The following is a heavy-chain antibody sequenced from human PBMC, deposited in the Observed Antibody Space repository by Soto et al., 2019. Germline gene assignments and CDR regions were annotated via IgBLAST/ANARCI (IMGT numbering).Heavy chain of an antibody. J-gene: IGHJ6*02. D-gene: IGHD6-13*01. CDR2: IKQDGSEK. Sequence: PGGSLRLSCAASGFTFSSYWMSWVRQAPGKGLEWVANIKQDGSEKYYVDSVKGRFTISRDNAKNSLYLQMNSLRAEDTAVYYCARDKAAAGTEEGYYYYYYGMDVWGQGTTVTSP. CDR3: ARDKAAAGTEEGYYYYYYGMDV. V-gene: IGHV3-7*01. CDR1: GFTFSSYW.